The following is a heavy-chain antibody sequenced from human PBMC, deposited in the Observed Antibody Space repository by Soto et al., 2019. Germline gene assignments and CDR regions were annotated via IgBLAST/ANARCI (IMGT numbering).Heavy chain of an antibody. J-gene: IGHJ4*02. V-gene: IGHV5-51*01. D-gene: IGHD3-10*01. CDR1: GYTFTRYW. CDR3: AKSSESYSGDY. Sequence: GESLKISCMGSGYTFTRYWIGWVRQMPGKGLEWMGIIYPADSDTRYSPSFQGQVTISADKSINTAYLQWSSLEASDTAMYYCAKSSESYSGDYWGQGTLVTVSS. CDR2: IYPADSDT.